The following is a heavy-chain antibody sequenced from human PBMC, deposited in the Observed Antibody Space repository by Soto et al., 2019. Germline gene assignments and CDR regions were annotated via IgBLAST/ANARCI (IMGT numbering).Heavy chain of an antibody. V-gene: IGHV1-69*06. D-gene: IGHD3-10*01. J-gene: IGHJ4*02. Sequence: QVQLVQSGAEVKKPGSSVKVSYRASGGTFIRDIVTWVRQAPGQGLEWMGGITPIFSTTNYAQKFRGRVTITADKSTNTAYMELSSLTSEDTAVYYCARGGGSGTYTAAYFDFWGQGTLVTVSS. CDR1: GGTFIRDI. CDR3: ARGGGSGTYTAAYFDF. CDR2: ITPIFSTT.